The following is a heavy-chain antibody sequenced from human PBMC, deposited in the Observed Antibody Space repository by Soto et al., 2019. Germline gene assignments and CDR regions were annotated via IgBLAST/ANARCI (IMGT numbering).Heavy chain of an antibody. CDR2: IKQDGSEK. CDR1: GFTFSSYW. CDR3: AREGSNYYYGMDV. J-gene: IGHJ6*02. Sequence: EVQLVESGGGLVQPGGSLRLSCAASGFTFSSYWMSWVRQAPGKGLEWVANIKQDGSEKYYVDSVKGRFTISRDNAKNSLYLQMSSLRAEDTAVYYCAREGSNYYYGMDVWGQGTTVTVSS. D-gene: IGHD2-15*01. V-gene: IGHV3-7*01.